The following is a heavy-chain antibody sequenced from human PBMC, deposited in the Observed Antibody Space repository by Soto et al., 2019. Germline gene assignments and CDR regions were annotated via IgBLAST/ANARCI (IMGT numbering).Heavy chain of an antibody. CDR3: ESQNSFPGYSGYPYY. CDR2: IIPIFGTA. Sequence: ASVKVSCKASGGTFSSYAISWVRQAPGQGLEWMGGIIPIFGTANYAQKFQGRVTITADESTSTVYMELSSLRSEDTAVYYCESQNSFPGYSGYPYYWGQGTLVTVSS. CDR1: GGTFSSYA. J-gene: IGHJ4*02. D-gene: IGHD5-12*01. V-gene: IGHV1-69*13.